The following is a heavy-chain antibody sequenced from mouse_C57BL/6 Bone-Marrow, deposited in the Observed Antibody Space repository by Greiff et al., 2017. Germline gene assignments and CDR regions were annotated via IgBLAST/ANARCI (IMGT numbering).Heavy chain of an antibody. J-gene: IGHJ4*01. D-gene: IGHD3-2*02. CDR2: INPSTGGT. V-gene: IGHV1-42*01. CDR1: GYSFTGYY. Sequence: VQLQQSGPELVKPGASVKISCKASGYSFTGYYMNWVKQSPEKSLGWIGEINPSTGGTTYNQKFKAKATLTVDKSSSTAYMQLKSLTSSDSAVYYCARQLSPPYYDAMDYWGQGTSVTVSS. CDR3: ARQLSPPYYDAMDY.